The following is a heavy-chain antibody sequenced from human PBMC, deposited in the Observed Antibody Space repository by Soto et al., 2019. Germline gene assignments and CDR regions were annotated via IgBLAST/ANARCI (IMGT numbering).Heavy chain of an antibody. D-gene: IGHD6-6*01. Sequence: QVQLQEAGPGLVKPSQTLSLTCTVSGGSISSGGYYWSWIRQHPGKVLEWIGYIYYSGSTYYNPSLNSRVTIAVDTSKNQFSLKLSAVTAADTAVYYCARDYSYGSSSQGMDVWGQGTTGTFSS. J-gene: IGHJ6*02. CDR1: GGSISSGGYY. CDR2: IYYSGST. V-gene: IGHV4-31*03. CDR3: ARDYSYGSSSQGMDV.